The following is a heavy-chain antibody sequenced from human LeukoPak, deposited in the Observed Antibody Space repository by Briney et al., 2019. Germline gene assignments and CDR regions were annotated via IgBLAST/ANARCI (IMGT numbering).Heavy chain of an antibody. CDR2: IKQDGSEK. J-gene: IGHJ4*02. Sequence: GGSLRLSCAASGFTFSNLWMTWVRQAPGKGLQWVANIKQDGSEKYYVDSVKGRFTISRDNAENSLFLHMNSLRAEDTAVYYCARDLGSAGPLDYWGQGTLVTVSS. CDR1: GFTFSNLW. V-gene: IGHV3-7*04. CDR3: ARDLGSAGPLDY. D-gene: IGHD3-16*01.